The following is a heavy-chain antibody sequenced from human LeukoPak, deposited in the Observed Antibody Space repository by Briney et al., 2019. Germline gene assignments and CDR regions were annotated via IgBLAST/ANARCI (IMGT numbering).Heavy chain of an antibody. D-gene: IGHD3-10*01. J-gene: IGHJ4*02. CDR3: ARVMVRGVIIFPLLG. CDR1: GYTFTGYY. Sequence: ASVKVSCKASGYTFTGYYMHWVRQAPGQGLEWMGWINPNSGGTNYAQKFQGRVTMTRDTSISTAYMELSRLRSDDTAVYYCARVMVRGVIIFPLLGWGQGTLVTVSS. CDR2: INPNSGGT. V-gene: IGHV1-2*02.